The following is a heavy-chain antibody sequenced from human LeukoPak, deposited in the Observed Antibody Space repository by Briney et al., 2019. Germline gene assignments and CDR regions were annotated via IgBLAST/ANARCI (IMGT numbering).Heavy chain of an antibody. CDR3: ARDDFWSGYFDY. D-gene: IGHD3-3*01. J-gene: IGHJ4*02. CDR1: GFTFSSYW. Sequence: PGGSLRLSCAASGFTFSSYWMSCVRQAPGKGREWVANIKQDGSEKYYVDSVKGRFTLSRDNAKNSLYLQMNSLRAEDTGVYYCARDDFWSGYFDYWGQGTLVTVSS. CDR2: IKQDGSEK. V-gene: IGHV3-7*01.